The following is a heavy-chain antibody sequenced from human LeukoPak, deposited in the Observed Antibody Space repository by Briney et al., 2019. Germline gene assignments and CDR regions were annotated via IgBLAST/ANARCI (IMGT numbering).Heavy chain of an antibody. V-gene: IGHV3-48*03. CDR2: INSGVTSE. D-gene: IGHD2-8*02. J-gene: IGHJ4*02. Sequence: PGGSLRLSCTASGFIFSNFEMNWVRQSPGKGLQWVAYINSGVTSEYYADSVKGRFTISRDNAKNSLYLQMNSLGVQDTAIYYCARVICTGGSCFQNDYWGQGTLVTVSS. CDR3: ARVICTGGSCFQNDY. CDR1: GFIFSNFE.